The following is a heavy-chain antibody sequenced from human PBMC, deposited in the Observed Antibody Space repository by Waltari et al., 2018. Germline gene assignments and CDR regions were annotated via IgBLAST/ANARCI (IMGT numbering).Heavy chain of an antibody. CDR1: GFTFSDFY. J-gene: IGHJ3*01. D-gene: IGHD6-19*01. CDR3: ARHVSGPTRAAFDV. Sequence: QVQLAESGGGLVKPGGSLRLSCAVSGFTFSDFYMTWIRQAPGKGLECVSYISGSGSVISYADSVKGRFTISRDNSKDTLYLQMNSLRVEDTAVYFCARHVSGPTRAAFDVWGQGTMVTVSP. CDR2: ISGSGSVI. V-gene: IGHV3-11*01.